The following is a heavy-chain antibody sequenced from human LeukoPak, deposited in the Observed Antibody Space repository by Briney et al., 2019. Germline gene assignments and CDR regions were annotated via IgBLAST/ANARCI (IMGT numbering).Heavy chain of an antibody. CDR1: GFTFSDHY. CDR3: ARARSSGWYILDY. D-gene: IGHD6-19*01. V-gene: IGHV3-72*01. Sequence: GGSLRLSCAVSGFTFSDHYMDWVRQAPGTGLEWVGRTRNKANSYTTEYAASVKGRFTISRDDSKNSLYLQMNSLKTEDTAVYYCARARSSGWYILDYWGQGTLVTVSS. CDR2: TRNKANSYTT. J-gene: IGHJ4*02.